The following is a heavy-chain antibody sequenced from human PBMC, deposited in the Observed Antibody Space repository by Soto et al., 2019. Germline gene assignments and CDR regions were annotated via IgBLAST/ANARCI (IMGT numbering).Heavy chain of an antibody. Sequence: GGSLRLSCGASGFTVSGNSLSWVRQAPGKGLEWVSYIYIDGSTYYADSVRGRFTLTRDNSKNTLYLQMNNLRGEDTAVYYCARDGGPGTAVAGIQYSGMDVWGQGTTVTVSS. CDR3: ARDGGPGTAVAGIQYSGMDV. CDR1: GFTVSGNS. J-gene: IGHJ6*02. D-gene: IGHD6-19*01. V-gene: IGHV3-53*01. CDR2: IYIDGST.